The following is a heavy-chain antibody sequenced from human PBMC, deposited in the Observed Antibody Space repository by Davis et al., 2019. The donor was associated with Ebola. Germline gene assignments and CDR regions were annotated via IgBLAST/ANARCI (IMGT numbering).Heavy chain of an antibody. CDR3: ARDNLRYSSSYTFDY. J-gene: IGHJ4*02. Sequence: PGGSLRLSCAASGFTFSSYAMHWVRQAPGKGLEWVAVISYDGSNKYYADSVKGRFTISRDNSKNTLYLQMNSLRAEDTAVYYCARDNLRYSSSYTFDYWGQGTLVTVSS. V-gene: IGHV3-30-3*01. D-gene: IGHD6-13*01. CDR2: ISYDGSNK. CDR1: GFTFSSYA.